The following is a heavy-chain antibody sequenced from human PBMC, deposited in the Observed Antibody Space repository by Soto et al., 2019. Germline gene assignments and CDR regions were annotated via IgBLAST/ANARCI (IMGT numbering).Heavy chain of an antibody. J-gene: IGHJ4*02. CDR3: ATGVIWIGYFTVDS. CDR1: GYTFTNYG. D-gene: IGHD3-3*01. Sequence: VASVKVSCKASGYTFTNYGIFWLRQAPGQGLEWMGWINPYNGNTYYAQKFQGRVTITADESTGTAYMTLSSLASDDTAVYYCATGVIWIGYFTVDSWGQGTRVTVSS. V-gene: IGHV1-18*04. CDR2: INPYNGNT.